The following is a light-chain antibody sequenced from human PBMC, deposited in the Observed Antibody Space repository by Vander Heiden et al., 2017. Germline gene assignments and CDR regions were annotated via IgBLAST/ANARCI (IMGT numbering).Light chain of an antibody. J-gene: IGLJ2*01. Sequence: QSALTQPASVSGSPGQSITISCTGTSSDVGSYNLVSWYQQHPGKAPKLMIYEVSKRPSGVSNRFSGLQAEDEADYYCCSYAGSSTWGVFGGGTKLTVL. CDR2: EVS. CDR3: CSYAGSSTWGV. CDR1: SSDVGSYNL. V-gene: IGLV2-23*02.